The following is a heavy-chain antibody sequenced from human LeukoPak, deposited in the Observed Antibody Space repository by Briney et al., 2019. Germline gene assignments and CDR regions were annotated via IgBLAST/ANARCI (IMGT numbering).Heavy chain of an antibody. Sequence: KPSETLSLTCTVSGGSISSYYWSWIRQPPGKGLECIGYIYYSGSTNYNPSLKSRVTISVDTSKKQISLKLTSVTAADTAIYYCARMEDYGAYWYFDLWGRGTLVTVSS. V-gene: IGHV4-59*01. CDR2: IYYSGST. J-gene: IGHJ2*01. CDR3: ARMEDYGAYWYFDL. CDR1: GGSISSYY. D-gene: IGHD4-17*01.